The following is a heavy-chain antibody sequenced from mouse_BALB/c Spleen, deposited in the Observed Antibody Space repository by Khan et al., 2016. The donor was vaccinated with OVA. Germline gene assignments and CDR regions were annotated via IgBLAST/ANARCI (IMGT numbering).Heavy chain of an antibody. CDR1: GFTFSSYT. Sequence: EVELVESGGGLVKPGGSLTLSCAASGFTFSSYTMSWVRQTPEKRLECVATITSGGSYTYYPDSVKGRFTISRDNAKNTLYLQMSSLKSEDTAMYYCTASYWEEGTLVTVSA. V-gene: IGHV5-6-4*01. CDR2: ITSGGSYT. CDR3: TASY. J-gene: IGHJ3*01.